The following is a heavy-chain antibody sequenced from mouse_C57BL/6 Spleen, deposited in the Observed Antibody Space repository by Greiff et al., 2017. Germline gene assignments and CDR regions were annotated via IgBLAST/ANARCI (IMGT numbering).Heavy chain of an antibody. V-gene: IGHV5-4*03. CDR3: ARGRGTHDY. Sequence: EVMLVESGGGLVKPGGSLKLSCAASGFTFSSYAMSWVRQTPEKRLEWVATISDGGSYTYYPDNVKGRFTIARDNAKNNLYLQMSHLKSEDTAMYYCARGRGTHDYWGQGTTLTVSS. CDR2: ISDGGSYT. D-gene: IGHD3-3*01. J-gene: IGHJ2*01. CDR1: GFTFSSYA.